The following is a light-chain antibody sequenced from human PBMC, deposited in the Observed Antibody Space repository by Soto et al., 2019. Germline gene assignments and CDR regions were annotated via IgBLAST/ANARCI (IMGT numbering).Light chain of an antibody. V-gene: IGLV2-14*01. J-gene: IGLJ1*01. CDR1: SSDVGAYNY. Sequence: QSALTRPASVSGSPGQSITISCTGTSSDVGAYNYVSWYQQQSGKAPKLMIHEVSNRPSGVSNRFSGSKSGNTASLTISGLQAQDEADYYCSSYTTSRAYVFGIGTKLTVL. CDR3: SSYTTSRAYV. CDR2: EVS.